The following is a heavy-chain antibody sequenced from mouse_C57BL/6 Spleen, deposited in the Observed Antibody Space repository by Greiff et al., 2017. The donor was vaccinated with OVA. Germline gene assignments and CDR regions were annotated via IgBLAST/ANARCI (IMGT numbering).Heavy chain of an antibody. V-gene: IGHV10-1*01. CDR3: VRHKQYFDV. CDR2: IRSKSNNYAT. Sequence: GGGLVQPKGSLKLSCAASGFSFNTYAMNWVRQAPGKGLEWVARIRSKSNNYATYYADSVKDRFTISRDDSESMLYLQMNNLKTEDTAMYYCVRHKQYFDVWGTGTTVTVSS. J-gene: IGHJ1*03. CDR1: GFSFNTYA.